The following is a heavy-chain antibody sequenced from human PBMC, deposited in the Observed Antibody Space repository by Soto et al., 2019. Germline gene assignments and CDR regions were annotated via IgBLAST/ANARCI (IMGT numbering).Heavy chain of an antibody. Sequence: GGSLRLSCAASGFTFSSYVMSWVRQAPGKGLEWVSGIGGSGNRAYYADSVRGRFTVSRDNSKNTLYLQMNSLRAEDTAVYYCARDFDGVGFDYWGQGTLVTVSS. V-gene: IGHV3-23*01. CDR3: ARDFDGVGFDY. CDR1: GFTFSSYV. CDR2: IGGSGNRA. D-gene: IGHD4-17*01. J-gene: IGHJ4*02.